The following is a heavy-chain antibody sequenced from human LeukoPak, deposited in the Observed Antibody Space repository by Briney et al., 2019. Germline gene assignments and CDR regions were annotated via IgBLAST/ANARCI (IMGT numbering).Heavy chain of an antibody. J-gene: IGHJ3*02. CDR3: ARDANYYDVSGLLFYDGFVI. Sequence: GGSLRLSCAASGFTFSSYWMSWVRQAPGKGLEWVANIKEDGSEKNFVDSVKGRFTISRDNAKNSLYLQMNSLRAEDTAVYYCARDANYYDVSGLLFYDGFVIWGQGTMGTVSS. D-gene: IGHD3-22*01. V-gene: IGHV3-7*01. CDR1: GFTFSSYW. CDR2: IKEDGSEK.